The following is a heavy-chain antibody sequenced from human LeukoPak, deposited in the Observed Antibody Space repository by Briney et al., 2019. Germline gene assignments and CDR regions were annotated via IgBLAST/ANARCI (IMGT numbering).Heavy chain of an antibody. CDR1: GYTFTGYY. D-gene: IGHD3-22*01. Sequence: ASVKVSCKASGYTFTGYYMHWVRQAPGQGLEWMGWINPNSGGTNYAQKFQGRVTMTRDTSISTAYMELSRLRSDDTAVYYCARVTGSTDSSGYYYVMVDYFDYWGQGTLVTVSS. CDR3: ARVTGSTDSSGYYYVMVDYFDY. CDR2: INPNSGGT. V-gene: IGHV1-2*02. J-gene: IGHJ4*02.